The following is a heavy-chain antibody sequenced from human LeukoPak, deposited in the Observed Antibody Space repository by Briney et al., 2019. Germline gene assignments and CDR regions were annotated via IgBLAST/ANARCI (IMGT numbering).Heavy chain of an antibody. J-gene: IGHJ4*02. CDR1: GGSISTYY. V-gene: IGHV4-59*01. Sequence: SETLSLTCTPSGGSISTYYWSWIRQPPGKGLEWIRYIYHSGSTNYNPSLKSRVTISVDTSKNQFSLKLSSVTAADTAVYYCARGGGYASPIGYWGQGALVTVSS. D-gene: IGHD5-12*01. CDR2: IYHSGST. CDR3: ARGGGYASPIGY.